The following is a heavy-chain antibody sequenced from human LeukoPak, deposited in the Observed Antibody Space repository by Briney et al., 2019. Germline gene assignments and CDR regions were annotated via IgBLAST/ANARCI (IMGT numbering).Heavy chain of an antibody. CDR3: ARDGGLGDVVVTAIPGY. J-gene: IGHJ4*02. D-gene: IGHD2-21*02. V-gene: IGHV1-18*01. CDR2: ISAYNGNT. CDR1: GYTFTSYG. Sequence: APVKVSCKASGYTFTSYGISWVRQAPGQGLEWMGWISAYNGNTNYAQKLQGRVTMTTDTSTSTAYMELRSLRSDDTAVYYCARDGGLGDVVVTAIPGYWGQGTLVTVSS.